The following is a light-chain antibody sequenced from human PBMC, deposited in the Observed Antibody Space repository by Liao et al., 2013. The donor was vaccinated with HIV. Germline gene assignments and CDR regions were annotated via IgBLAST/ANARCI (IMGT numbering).Light chain of an antibody. V-gene: IGLV3-1*01. CDR1: KLGDIF. CDR2: QDT. CDR3: QAWDSSTGV. J-gene: IGLJ1*01. Sequence: SYELTQPPSVSVSPGQTASITCSGDKLGDIFAYWYQQKPGQSPVLVIYQDTKRPSGIPERFSGSNSGNTATLTISGTQAMDEADYYCQAWDSSTGVFGTGTKVTVL.